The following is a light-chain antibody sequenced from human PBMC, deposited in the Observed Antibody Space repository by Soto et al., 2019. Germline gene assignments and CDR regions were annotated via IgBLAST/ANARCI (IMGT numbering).Light chain of an antibody. V-gene: IGLV2-8*01. J-gene: IGLJ1*01. Sequence: QSALTQPPSASGSPGQSVTISCTGTSSDVGGYNYASWYQQHPGKAPKLMIYEVSKRPSGVPDRFSGSKSGNTASLTVSGLQAEDEADYYCSSYAGSNNFGVFGTGTKLTVL. CDR2: EVS. CDR3: SSYAGSNNFGV. CDR1: SSDVGGYNY.